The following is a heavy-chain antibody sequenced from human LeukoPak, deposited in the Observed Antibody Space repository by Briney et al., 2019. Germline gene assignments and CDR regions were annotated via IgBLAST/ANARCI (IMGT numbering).Heavy chain of an antibody. Sequence: GGSLRLSCAASGFTFSSYSMNWVRQAPGKGLEWVSYISSSSSTTSYADSVKGRFTISRDNAKNTLYLQMNSLRAEDTAVYYCARDKDWILFDYWGQGTLVTVSS. D-gene: IGHD3/OR15-3a*01. CDR3: ARDKDWILFDY. CDR1: GFTFSSYS. CDR2: ISSSSSTT. V-gene: IGHV3-48*04. J-gene: IGHJ4*02.